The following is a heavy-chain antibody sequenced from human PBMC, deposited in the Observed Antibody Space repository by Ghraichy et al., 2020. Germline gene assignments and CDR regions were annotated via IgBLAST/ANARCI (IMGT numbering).Heavy chain of an antibody. CDR2: IYTSGST. V-gene: IGHV4-4*07. CDR3: AGGYHYYDSSGTEPGAFDI. J-gene: IGHJ3*02. CDR1: GGSISSYY. D-gene: IGHD3-22*01. Sequence: SETLSLTCTVSGGSISSYYWSWIRQPAGKGLEWIKRIYTSGSTNYNPSLKSRVTMSVDTSKNQFSLKLSSVTAADTAVYYCAGGYHYYDSSGTEPGAFDIWGQGTMVTVSS.